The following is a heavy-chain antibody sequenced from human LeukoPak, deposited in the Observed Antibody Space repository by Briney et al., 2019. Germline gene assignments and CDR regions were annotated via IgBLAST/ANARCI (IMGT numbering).Heavy chain of an antibody. V-gene: IGHV1-46*01. CDR2: INPSGGST. D-gene: IGHD5-12*01. CDR3: ARVFPRARGYSGYDSNWFDP. J-gene: IGHJ5*02. Sequence: ASVKVSCKASGYTFTSYYMHWVRQAPGQGLEWMGIINPSGGSTSYAQKFQGRVTMTTDTSTSTAYMELRSLRSDDTAVYYCARVFPRARGYSGYDSNWFDPWGQGTLVTVSS. CDR1: GYTFTSYY.